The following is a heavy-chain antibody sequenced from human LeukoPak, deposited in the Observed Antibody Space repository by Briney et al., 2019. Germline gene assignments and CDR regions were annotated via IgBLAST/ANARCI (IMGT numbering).Heavy chain of an antibody. CDR1: GYTLTELS. Sequence: ASVKVSCKVSGYTLTELSMHWVRQAPGKGLEWMGGFDPEDGETIYAQKFQGRVTMTEDTSTDTAYMELSSLRSDDTAVYYCARITIFGRGYDAFDIWGQGTMVTVSS. V-gene: IGHV1-24*01. D-gene: IGHD3-3*01. CDR2: FDPEDGET. CDR3: ARITIFGRGYDAFDI. J-gene: IGHJ3*02.